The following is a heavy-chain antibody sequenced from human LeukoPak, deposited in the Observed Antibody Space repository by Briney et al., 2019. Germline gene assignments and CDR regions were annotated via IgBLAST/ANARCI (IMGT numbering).Heavy chain of an antibody. CDR2: INTDGRST. CDR1: KFTFSSYW. D-gene: IGHD5-24*01. J-gene: IGHJ3*01. Sequence: PWGALRLSCAASKFTFSSYWMHWVRQAPGKGLVWVSRINTDGRSTNYADSVKGRFTISRDNAKNTLYLQMNSLRAEDTAVYYCARALGYNYDAFDVWGQGTVVTVSS. CDR3: ARALGYNYDAFDV. V-gene: IGHV3-74*01.